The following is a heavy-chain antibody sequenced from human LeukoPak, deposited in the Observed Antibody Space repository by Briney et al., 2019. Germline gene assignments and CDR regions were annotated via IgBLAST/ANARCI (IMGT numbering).Heavy chain of an antibody. CDR1: GLTFSNFA. V-gene: IGHV3-23*01. Sequence: RTGRSLGLSCAASGLTFSNFAMSWVRQAPGRGLEWVSSISDNGRNIYYADSVKGRLTISRDISNNTLYLQMNSLRAEDTAIYYCASVVRSFGYWGQGTLVTVSS. CDR3: ASVVRSFGY. J-gene: IGHJ4*02. CDR2: ISDNGRNI. D-gene: IGHD2-15*01.